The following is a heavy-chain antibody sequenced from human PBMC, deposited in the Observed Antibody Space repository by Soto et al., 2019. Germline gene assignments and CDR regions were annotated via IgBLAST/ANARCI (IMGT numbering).Heavy chain of an antibody. CDR2: IYSGGGT. J-gene: IGHJ5*02. V-gene: IGHV3-53*01. CDR1: GFTVTSGS. Sequence: GGSLRLSCAASGFTVTSGSMSWVRQAPGRGLEWVSVIYSGGGTYYAGSVRGRFTISRDNSKNTLCLQMNSLRAEDTAVYYCARGPPGVEVTAPCSCGQGTLVTVSS. CDR3: ARGPPGVEVTAPCS. D-gene: IGHD3-3*01.